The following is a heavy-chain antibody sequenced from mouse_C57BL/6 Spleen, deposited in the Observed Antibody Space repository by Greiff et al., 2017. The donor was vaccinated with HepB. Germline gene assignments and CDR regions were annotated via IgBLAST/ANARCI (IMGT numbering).Heavy chain of an antibody. V-gene: IGHV1-69*01. CDR2: IDPSDSYT. J-gene: IGHJ4*01. CDR1: GYTFTSYW. D-gene: IGHD2-10*02. CDR3: ARSGYGNGAMDY. Sequence: QVHVKQPGAELVMPGASVKLSCKASGYTFTSYWMHWVKQRPGQGLEWIGEIDPSDSYTNYNQKFKGKSTLTVDKSSSTAYMQLSSLTSEDSAVYYCARSGYGNGAMDYWGQGTSVTVSS.